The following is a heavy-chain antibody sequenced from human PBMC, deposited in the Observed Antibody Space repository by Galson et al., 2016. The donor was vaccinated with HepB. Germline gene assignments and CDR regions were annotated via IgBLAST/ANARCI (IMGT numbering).Heavy chain of an antibody. D-gene: IGHD1-1*01. CDR2: ISSVSAI. Sequence: SLRLSCAGSGFSFNAFSFNWVRQAPGKGLEWIAYISSVSAIYYAQSVKGRFTISRDNAKNALYLQMTSLREEDTAVYYCARDPMSGRIDYWGQGTLVTVSS. CDR1: GFSFNAFS. CDR3: ARDPMSGRIDY. J-gene: IGHJ4*02. V-gene: IGHV3-48*02.